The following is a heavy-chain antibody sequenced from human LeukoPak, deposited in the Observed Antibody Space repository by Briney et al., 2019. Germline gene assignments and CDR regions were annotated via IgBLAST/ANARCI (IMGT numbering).Heavy chain of an antibody. V-gene: IGHV1-24*01. D-gene: IGHD6-13*01. CDR3: AKGKGIAAAGFNYFDY. J-gene: IGHJ4*02. Sequence: GASVKVSCKVSGYTLTELSMHWVRQAPGKGLEWMGGFDPEDGETIYAQKFQGRVTMTEDTSTDTAYMELSSLRSEDTAVYYCAKGKGIAAAGFNYFDYWGQGTLVTVSS. CDR2: FDPEDGET. CDR1: GYTLTELS.